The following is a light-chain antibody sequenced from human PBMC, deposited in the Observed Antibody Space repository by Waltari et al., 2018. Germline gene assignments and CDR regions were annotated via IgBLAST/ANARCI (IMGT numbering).Light chain of an antibody. V-gene: IGKV1-39*01. CDR3: QQSYSAPH. CDR1: QSISSH. Sequence: DIQMAQSPSSLSASVGDRITITCRASQSISSHLNWYQHKSGKAPKLLIYAASSLQSGVPSRFSGSGSGTDFTLTIGSLQPEDFATYYCQQSYSAPHFGPGTKVDIK. CDR2: AAS. J-gene: IGKJ3*01.